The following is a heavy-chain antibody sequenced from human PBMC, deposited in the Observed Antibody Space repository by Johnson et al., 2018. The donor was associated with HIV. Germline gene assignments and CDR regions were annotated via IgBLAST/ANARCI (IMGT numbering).Heavy chain of an antibody. CDR2: IRGSGGST. V-gene: IGHV3-23*04. CDR3: ARDRPIAAAGHDAFDI. J-gene: IGHJ3*02. CDR1: GFTFSNYA. D-gene: IGHD6-13*01. Sequence: VQLVESGGGVVQPGRSLRLSCAASGFTFSNYAMTWVRQAPGKVLEWVSGIRGSGGSTYYADSVKGRFTISRDSSKNTLYLQMNSLRAEDTAVYYCARDRPIAAAGHDAFDIWGQGTMVTVSS.